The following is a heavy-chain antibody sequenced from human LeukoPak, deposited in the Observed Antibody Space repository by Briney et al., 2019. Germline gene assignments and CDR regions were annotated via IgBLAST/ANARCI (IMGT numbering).Heavy chain of an antibody. Sequence: GASVKVSCKASGYTFTSYGISWVRQAPGQGLEWMGWISAYNGNTNYAQKLQGRGTMTTDTSTSTAYMELRSLRSDDTAVYYCARDPQPSYYYDSSGYYLPDYWGQGTLVTVSS. CDR1: GYTFTSYG. D-gene: IGHD3-22*01. V-gene: IGHV1-18*01. CDR2: ISAYNGNT. J-gene: IGHJ4*02. CDR3: ARDPQPSYYYDSSGYYLPDY.